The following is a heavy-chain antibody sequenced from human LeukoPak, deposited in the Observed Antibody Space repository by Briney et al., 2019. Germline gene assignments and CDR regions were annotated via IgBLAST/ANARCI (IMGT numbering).Heavy chain of an antibody. CDR1: RFSFNPDT. D-gene: IGHD5-24*01. Sequence: GGSLRLSCAVSRFSFNPDTMNWVRQAPGKGLEWLSSISSSGQSKYYAGSVRGRFIISRDNAKKLLELQMNSLRAEDTAVYYCVRGDRRDLWGQGTLVTVSS. CDR2: ISSSGQSK. V-gene: IGHV3-21*01. CDR3: VRGDRRDL. J-gene: IGHJ4*02.